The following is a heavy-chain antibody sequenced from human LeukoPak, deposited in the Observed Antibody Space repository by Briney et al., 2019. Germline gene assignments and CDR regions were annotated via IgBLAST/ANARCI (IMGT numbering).Heavy chain of an antibody. CDR1: EFTFSSHS. CDR2: ISPSGGST. CDR3: SAQPEALAGGPHY. V-gene: IGHV3-23*01. J-gene: IGHJ4*02. D-gene: IGHD6-19*01. Sequence: GGSLRLSCAVSEFTFSSHSMTWVRQAPGKGLDWVSTISPSGGSTFYADSVKGRFAVSRDNSRNTLYLQMNTLRAEDTAVYYCSAQPEALAGGPHYWGQGALVTVSS.